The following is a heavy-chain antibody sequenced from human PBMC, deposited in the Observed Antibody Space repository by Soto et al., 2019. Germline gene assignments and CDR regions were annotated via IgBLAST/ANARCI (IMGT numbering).Heavy chain of an antibody. V-gene: IGHV3-33*01. CDR3: ARAKTSLASRLYYGMDV. J-gene: IGHJ6*02. CDR1: GFTFSTYA. CDR2: MWYDGSQK. Sequence: QVQLVESGGGVVQPGGSLRLSCAASGFTFSTYAMHWVRQAPGKGLEWVAVMWYDGSQKYYADSVKGRFTISRDNSKNTVSLQMSSLRAEDTAVYYFARAKTSLASRLYYGMDVWGQGTTVIVSS. D-gene: IGHD3-3*02.